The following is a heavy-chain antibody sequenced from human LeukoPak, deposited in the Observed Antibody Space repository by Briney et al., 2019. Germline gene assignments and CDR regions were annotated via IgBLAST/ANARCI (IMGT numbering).Heavy chain of an antibody. CDR2: LYHSGST. D-gene: IGHD3-9*01. CDR3: ARDPSPDILTGYPSRTFDF. CDR1: GYSISSGYY. J-gene: IGHJ4*02. V-gene: IGHV4-38-2*02. Sequence: PSETLSLTCTVSGYSISSGYYWGWSRQSPGMGLEWIGSLYHSGSTYYNPSLKSRVTISVDTSKNQFSLNLSSVTAADTAVYYCARDPSPDILTGYPSRTFDFWGQGTLVTVSS.